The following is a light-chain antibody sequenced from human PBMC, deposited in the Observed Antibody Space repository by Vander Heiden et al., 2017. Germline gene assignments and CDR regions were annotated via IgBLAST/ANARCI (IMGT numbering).Light chain of an antibody. V-gene: IGKV3-20*01. J-gene: IGKJ2*01. CDR3: QQYGSSPPYT. Sequence: DIVLTQPPGTLSLSPGARATLSCRASQSVSSSYLAWYQQKPGQAPRLLIYGASSRATGIPDRFSGSGSGTDFTLTISRLEPEDFAVYYCQQYGSSPPYTFGQGTKLEIK. CDR2: GAS. CDR1: QSVSSSY.